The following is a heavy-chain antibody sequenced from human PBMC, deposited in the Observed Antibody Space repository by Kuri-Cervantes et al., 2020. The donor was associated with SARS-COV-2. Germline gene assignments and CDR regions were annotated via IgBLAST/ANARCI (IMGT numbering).Heavy chain of an antibody. D-gene: IGHD2-15*01. V-gene: IGHV4-30-2*01. CDR2: IYHSGST. CDR1: GGSISSGGCY. J-gene: IGHJ4*02. Sequence: SETLSLTCTVSGGSISSGGCYWSWIRQPPGKGLEWIGYIYHSGSTYYNPSLKSRVTISVDRSKNQFSLKLSSVTAADTAVYHCARVKIAGACDYWGQGTLVTVSS. CDR3: ARVKIAGACDY.